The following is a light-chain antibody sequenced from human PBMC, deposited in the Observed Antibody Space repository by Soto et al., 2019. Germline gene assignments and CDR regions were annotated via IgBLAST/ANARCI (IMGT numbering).Light chain of an antibody. CDR2: DVG. CDR1: SSDIGAYNY. Sequence: QSALTQPASVSGSPGQSIAISCIGTSSDIGAYNYVSWYQQHPGKAPKLIIYDVGNRPSGVSNRFSGSKSGNTASLTISGLQAEDEADYFCSSYTTSSTGVFGGRTQLTVL. CDR3: SSYTTSSTGV. J-gene: IGLJ3*02. V-gene: IGLV2-14*03.